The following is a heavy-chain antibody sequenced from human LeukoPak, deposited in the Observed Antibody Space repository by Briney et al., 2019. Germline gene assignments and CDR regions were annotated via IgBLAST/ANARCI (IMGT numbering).Heavy chain of an antibody. CDR2: IYHSGST. Sequence: SETLSLTCTVSGYSISSGYYWGWIRQPPGKGLEWIGRIYHSGSTYYNPSLKSRVTISVDTSKNQFSLKLSSVTAADTAVYYCARDDIVVVPAAILYNWFDPWGQGTLVTVSS. CDR3: ARDDIVVVPAAILYNWFDP. V-gene: IGHV4-38-2*02. D-gene: IGHD2-2*01. CDR1: GYSISSGYY. J-gene: IGHJ5*02.